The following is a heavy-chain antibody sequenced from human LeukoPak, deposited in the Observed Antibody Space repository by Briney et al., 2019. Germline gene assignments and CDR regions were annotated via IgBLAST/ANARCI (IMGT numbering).Heavy chain of an antibody. V-gene: IGHV1-2*02. CDR1: GYTFTGYY. Sequence: ASVKVSCKASGYTFTGYYMHWVRQAPGQELEWMGWINPNSGGTNYAQKFQGRVTMTRDTSISTAYMELSRLRSDDTAVYYCARAYTYYDYVWGSYRMYYFDYWGQGTLVTVSS. CDR3: ARAYTYYDYVWGSYRMYYFDY. J-gene: IGHJ4*02. CDR2: INPNSGGT. D-gene: IGHD3-16*02.